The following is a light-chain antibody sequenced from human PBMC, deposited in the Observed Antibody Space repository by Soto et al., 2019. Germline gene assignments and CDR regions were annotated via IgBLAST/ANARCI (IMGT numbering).Light chain of an antibody. CDR2: AAS. J-gene: IGKJ5*01. V-gene: IGKV1-9*01. CDR3: QQLNSYTIT. Sequence: IQWTEYPSSLSASVGDRVTITGRASQGISSYLAWYQQKPGKAPKLLIYAASTLQSGVPSRFSGSRSGTDFTLTISSLQPEDFATYYCQQLNSYTITFGQGTRLEI. CDR1: QGISSY.